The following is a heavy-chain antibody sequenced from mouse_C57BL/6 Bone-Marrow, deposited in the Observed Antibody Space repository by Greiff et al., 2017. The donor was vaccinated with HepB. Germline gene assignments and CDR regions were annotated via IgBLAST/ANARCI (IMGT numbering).Heavy chain of an antibody. D-gene: IGHD1-1*01. CDR3: ARKVGGPMDY. J-gene: IGHJ4*01. V-gene: IGHV1-81*01. CDR1: GYTFTSYG. Sequence: VQLQQSGAELARPGASVKLSCKASGYTFTSYGISWVKQRTGQGLEWIGEIYPRSGNTYYNEKFKGKATPTADKSSSTAYMELRSLTSEDSAVYFCARKVGGPMDYWGQGTSVTVSS. CDR2: IYPRSGNT.